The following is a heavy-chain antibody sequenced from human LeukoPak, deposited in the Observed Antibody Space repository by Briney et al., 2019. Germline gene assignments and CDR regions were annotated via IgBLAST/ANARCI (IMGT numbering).Heavy chain of an antibody. CDR1: GGTFSSYA. D-gene: IGHD1-26*01. CDR3: ARVPYSGSYPNYFDY. CDR2: IIPIFGTA. J-gene: IGHJ4*02. V-gene: IGHV1-69*05. Sequence: SVKVSCKASGGTFSSYAISWVRQAPGQGLEWMGRIIPIFGTANYAQMFQGRVTITTDESTSTAYMELSSLRSEDTAVYYCARVPYSGSYPNYFDYWGQGTLVTVSS.